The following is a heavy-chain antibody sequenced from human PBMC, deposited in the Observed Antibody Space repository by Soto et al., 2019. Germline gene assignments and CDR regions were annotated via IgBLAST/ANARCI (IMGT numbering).Heavy chain of an antibody. CDR2: IYSGGST. CDR1: GFTVSSNY. J-gene: IGHJ4*02. V-gene: IGHV3-66*01. D-gene: IGHD6-19*01. Sequence: GGSLRLSCAASGFTVSSNYMSWVRQAPGKGLEWVSVIYSGGSTYYADSVKGRFTISRDNSKNTLYLQMNSLRAEDTAVYYCARVQGLDPDPYYFDYWGQGTLVTVSS. CDR3: ARVQGLDPDPYYFDY.